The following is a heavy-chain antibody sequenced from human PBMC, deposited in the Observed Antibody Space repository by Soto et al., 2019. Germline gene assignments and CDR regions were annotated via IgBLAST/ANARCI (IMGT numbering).Heavy chain of an antibody. D-gene: IGHD1-1*01. Sequence: GWSLRLSCEVSVFTFSAYWMHWVRQVPGKGLIWVSRISDDGSTTTYADSVKGRFTISRDNAKNTLYLQMNSLRADDTGLYYCTRGPRVSSTGTGAHWGQGTLVTVSS. V-gene: IGHV3-74*01. CDR3: TRGPRVSSTGTGAH. J-gene: IGHJ4*02. CDR1: VFTFSAYW. CDR2: ISDDGSTT.